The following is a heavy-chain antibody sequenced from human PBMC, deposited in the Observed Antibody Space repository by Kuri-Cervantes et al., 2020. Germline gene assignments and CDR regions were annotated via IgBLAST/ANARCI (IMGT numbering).Heavy chain of an antibody. Sequence: SLKISCAASGFSFSDYGMHWVRQAPGKGLEWVSGTSWNSGSIGYADSVKGRFTISRDNAKNSLYLQMNSLRAEDTALYYCAKDPLSAAAGYWGQGTLVTVSS. CDR3: AKDPLSAAAGY. CDR1: GFSFSDYG. J-gene: IGHJ4*02. V-gene: IGHV3-9*01. CDR2: TSWNSGSI. D-gene: IGHD6-13*01.